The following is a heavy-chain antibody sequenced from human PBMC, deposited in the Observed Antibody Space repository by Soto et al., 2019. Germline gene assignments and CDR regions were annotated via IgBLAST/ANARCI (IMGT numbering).Heavy chain of an antibody. CDR1: GFTFDYYW. D-gene: IGHD3-10*01. V-gene: IGHV3-74*01. CDR2: VHSDGTTT. CDR3: ARGDRGGFDL. J-gene: IGHJ3*01. Sequence: EVQLVESGGGLVQPGESLRLSCAASGFTFDYYWMHWVRQAPGKGLVWVSRVHSDGTTTTYADSVKGRFTISRDNARNTVSLQMSSLRAEDTSIYYCARGDRGGFDLWGHGTVVTVSS.